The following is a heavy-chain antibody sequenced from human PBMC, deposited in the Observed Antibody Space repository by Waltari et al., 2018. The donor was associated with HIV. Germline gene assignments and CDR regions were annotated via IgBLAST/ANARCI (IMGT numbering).Heavy chain of an antibody. Sequence: EVKLVESGGGLIQPGGSLRLSCATSGFRFRSYSMNWVRQAPGEGLEWLAYVSDDTRYPYYADSVKGRFTISRDNAEDSVYLQMTNLRVEDTAVYYCVRDYKWAFDYWGQGTRVTVSS. CDR1: GFRFRSYS. CDR3: VRDYKWAFDY. V-gene: IGHV3-48*01. CDR2: VSDDTRYP. J-gene: IGHJ4*02. D-gene: IGHD1-20*01.